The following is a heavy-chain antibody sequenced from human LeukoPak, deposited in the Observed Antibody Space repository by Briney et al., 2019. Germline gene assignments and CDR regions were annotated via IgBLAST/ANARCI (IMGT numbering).Heavy chain of an antibody. CDR3: ARGVATISPWFDP. J-gene: IGHJ5*02. D-gene: IGHD5-24*01. Sequence: GASVKVSCKASGGTFSSYAISWVRQAPGQGLEWMGGIIPIFGTANYAQKFQGRVTITAGESTSTAYMELSSLRSEDTAVYYCARGVATISPWFDPWGQGTLVTVSS. CDR1: GGTFSSYA. V-gene: IGHV1-69*13. CDR2: IIPIFGTA.